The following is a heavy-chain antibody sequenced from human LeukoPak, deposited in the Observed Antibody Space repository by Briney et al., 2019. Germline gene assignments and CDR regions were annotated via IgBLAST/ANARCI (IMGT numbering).Heavy chain of an antibody. Sequence: GWSLRLSCAASGFTFSSYAMHWVRQAPGKGLEWVAVISYDGSNKYYADSVKGRFTISRDNSKNTLYLQMNGLRAEDTAVYYCAKDGHHFWSGYYDSWGQGTLVTVSS. CDR1: GFTFSSYA. J-gene: IGHJ4*02. CDR2: ISYDGSNK. CDR3: AKDGHHFWSGYYDS. D-gene: IGHD3-3*02. V-gene: IGHV3-30-3*01.